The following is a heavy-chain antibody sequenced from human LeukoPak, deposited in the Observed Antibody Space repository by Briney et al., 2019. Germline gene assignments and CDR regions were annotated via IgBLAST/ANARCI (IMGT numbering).Heavy chain of an antibody. V-gene: IGHV1-69*04. CDR1: GGTFSSYA. Sequence: SVKVSCKASGGTFSSYAIRWVRQAPGQGLEWMGRIIPIFGIANYAQKFQGRVTITADKSTSTAYMELSSLRSEDTAVYYCARGGSDAEYFQHWGQGTLVTVSS. CDR2: IIPIFGIA. J-gene: IGHJ1*01. D-gene: IGHD2-15*01. CDR3: ARGGSDAEYFQH.